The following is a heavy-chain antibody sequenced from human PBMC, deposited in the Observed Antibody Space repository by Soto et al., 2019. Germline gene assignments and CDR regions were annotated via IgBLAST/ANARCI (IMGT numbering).Heavy chain of an antibody. D-gene: IGHD6-13*01. V-gene: IGHV3-53*01. CDR1: GFTVSSNY. CDR2: IYSGGST. CDR3: ARDNLVLTAAGTYYYGMDV. Sequence: EVQLVESGGGLIQPGGSLRLSCAASGFTVSSNYMSWVRQAPGTGLEWVSVIYSGGSTYYADSVKGRFTISRDNSKNTLYLQMNSLRAEDTAVYYCARDNLVLTAAGTYYYGMDVWGQGTTVTVSS. J-gene: IGHJ6*02.